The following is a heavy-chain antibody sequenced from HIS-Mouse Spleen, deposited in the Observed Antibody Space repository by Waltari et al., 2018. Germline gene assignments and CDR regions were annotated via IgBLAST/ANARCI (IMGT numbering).Heavy chain of an antibody. CDR3: AKSRGGDCYDY. CDR1: GFTFSSYA. V-gene: IGHV3-23*01. D-gene: IGHD2-21*01. CDR2: ISGSGGST. Sequence: EVQLLESGGGLVQPGGSLRLSCAASGFTFSSYAMSWARQAPGKGLGWFSAISGSGGSTSYADSVKGRFTISRDNSKNTLYLQMNSLRAEDTAVYYCAKSRGGDCYDYWGQGTLVTVSS. J-gene: IGHJ4*02.